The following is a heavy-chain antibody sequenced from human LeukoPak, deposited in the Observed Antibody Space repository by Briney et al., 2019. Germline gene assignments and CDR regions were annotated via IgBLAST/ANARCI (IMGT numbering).Heavy chain of an antibody. V-gene: IGHV4-34*01. CDR1: GGSFSGYY. CDR3: ARDQYSSGRLLDY. CDR2: INHSGST. Sequence: SETLSLTCAVYGGSFSGYYWSWIRQPPGKGLEWIGEINHSGSTNYNPSLKSRVTISVDKSKNQFSLKLSSVTAADTAVYYCARDQYSSGRLLDYWGQGTLVTVSS. D-gene: IGHD6-19*01. J-gene: IGHJ4*02.